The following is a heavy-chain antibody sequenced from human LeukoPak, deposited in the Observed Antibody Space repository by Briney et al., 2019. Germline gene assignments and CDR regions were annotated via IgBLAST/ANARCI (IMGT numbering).Heavy chain of an antibody. V-gene: IGHV4-39*01. CDR3: ARQQVVPAAIYYDSSLLNFDY. D-gene: IGHD2-2*01. CDR1: GGSISSSNYY. Sequence: PSETLSLTCIVSGGSISSSNYYWGWIRQSPGKGLEWIGSIYSRGSTYYNPSLKSRVTISVDTSKNQFSLKLSSVTAADTAVYYCARQQVVPAAIYYDSSLLNFDYWGQGTLVTVSS. CDR2: IYSRGST. J-gene: IGHJ4*02.